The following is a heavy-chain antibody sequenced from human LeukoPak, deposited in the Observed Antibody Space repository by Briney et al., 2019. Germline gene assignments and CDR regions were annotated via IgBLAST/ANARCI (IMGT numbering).Heavy chain of an antibody. Sequence: GGSLRLSCAASGFTFSSYAMSCVRQAPGKRLEWVSTISGGGGFTYYADSVKGRFTISRDNSKNTLYLQMNSLRAEDTAEYYCAKQAGDSGTWASTYIDSWGQGTLVTVSS. CDR2: ISGGGGFT. CDR3: AKQAGDSGTWASTYIDS. J-gene: IGHJ4*02. D-gene: IGHD6-13*01. CDR1: GFTFSSYA. V-gene: IGHV3-23*01.